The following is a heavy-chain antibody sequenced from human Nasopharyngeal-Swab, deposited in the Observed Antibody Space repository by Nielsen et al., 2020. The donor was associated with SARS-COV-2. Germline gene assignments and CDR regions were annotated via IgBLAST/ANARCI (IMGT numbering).Heavy chain of an antibody. CDR2: ISYDGSNK. CDR1: GFTFSSYA. CDR3: ARGGYSYGLYYYYYYMDV. J-gene: IGHJ6*03. V-gene: IGHV3-30-3*01. D-gene: IGHD5-18*01. Sequence: GESLKISCAASGFTFSSYAMHWVRQAPGKGLEWVAVISYDGSNKYYADSVKGRFTIPRDNSKNTLYLQMNSLRAEDTAVYYCARGGYSYGLYYYYYYMDVWGKGTTVTVSS.